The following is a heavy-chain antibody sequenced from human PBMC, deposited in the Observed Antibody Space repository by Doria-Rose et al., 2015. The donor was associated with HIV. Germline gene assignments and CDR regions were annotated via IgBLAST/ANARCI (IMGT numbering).Heavy chain of an antibody. J-gene: IGHJ4*02. Sequence: SGPVLVKPTETLTLTCTVSGVSLSSPGMGVSWIRQPPGKALEWLANIFSDDDRSYKTSLKSRLTISRGTSKSKVVLTMTDMDPVDTATYYCARIKSSRWYHKYYFDFWGQGTLVIVPA. CDR2: IFSDDDR. V-gene: IGHV2-26*01. CDR3: ARIKSSRWYHKYYFDF. CDR1: GVSLSSPGMG. D-gene: IGHD6-13*01.